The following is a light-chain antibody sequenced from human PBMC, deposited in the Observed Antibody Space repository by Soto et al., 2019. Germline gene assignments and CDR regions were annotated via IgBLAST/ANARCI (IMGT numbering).Light chain of an antibody. Sequence: VQMIQSTTSLSASVGNRVTITCQASQDIATYLNWYQQKPGKAPNLLIYDASNLETWVPSRFSGGGSGTHFTFTISNLQPEDIATYYCQQYDNLPPTWTFGQGTKVDI. V-gene: IGKV1-33*01. CDR3: QQYDNLPPTWT. J-gene: IGKJ1*01. CDR1: QDIATY. CDR2: DAS.